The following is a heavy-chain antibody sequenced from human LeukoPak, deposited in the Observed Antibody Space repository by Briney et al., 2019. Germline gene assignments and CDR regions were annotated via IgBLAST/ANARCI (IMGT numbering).Heavy chain of an antibody. V-gene: IGHV1-8*01. J-gene: IGHJ6*04. CDR1: VYTFTSYD. D-gene: IGHD1-1*01. Sequence: GASVTVSYKASVYTFTSYDIQWLGQATAQGREWMGRMTPNNGNTGDAQKFQGRVTMTRDPSISTAYMELSSLRSEDTGVYFCARALAGTAELDVWGKGTTVTVSS. CDR3: ARALAGTAELDV. CDR2: MTPNNGNT.